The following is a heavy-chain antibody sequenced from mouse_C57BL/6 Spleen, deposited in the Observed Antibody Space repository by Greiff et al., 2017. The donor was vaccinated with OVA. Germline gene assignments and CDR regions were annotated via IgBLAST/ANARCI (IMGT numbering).Heavy chain of an antibody. Sequence: VQLQQSGAELVKPGASVKISCKASGYAFSSYWMNWVKQRPGKGLEWIGQIYPGDGDTNYNGKFKGKATLTADKSSSTAYMQLSSLTSEDSAVYFCARSVYGKGYAMDYWGQGTSVAVSS. V-gene: IGHV1-80*01. CDR1: GYAFSSYW. J-gene: IGHJ4*01. CDR3: ARSVYGKGYAMDY. D-gene: IGHD2-1*01. CDR2: IYPGDGDT.